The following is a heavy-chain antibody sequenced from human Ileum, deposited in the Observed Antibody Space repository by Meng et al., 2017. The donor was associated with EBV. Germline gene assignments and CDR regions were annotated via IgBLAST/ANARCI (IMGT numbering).Heavy chain of an antibody. Sequence: QVQLLDPGPVLVKPSETLSLTCTVSSGSVSSGDYHWSWIRQPPGKGLEWIGYILSGSTNYDPSLTNRVTISVDTSKNHFSLKLTSVTAADTAVYYCAGGRAGYGGYKTWGQGTLVTVSS. CDR3: AGGRAGYGGYKT. J-gene: IGHJ4*02. V-gene: IGHV4-61*03. CDR1: SGSVSSGDYH. D-gene: IGHD5-12*01. CDR2: ILSGST.